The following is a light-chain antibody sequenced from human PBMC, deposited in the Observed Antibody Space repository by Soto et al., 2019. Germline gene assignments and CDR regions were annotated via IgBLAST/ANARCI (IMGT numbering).Light chain of an antibody. J-gene: IGLJ1*01. CDR1: SSDVGGYNY. V-gene: IGLV2-14*01. Sequence: QSALTQPASVSGSPGQSITISCTGTSSDVGGYNYVSWYQQHPGNAPKLMIYDVGNRPSGVSNRFSGSKSGNTASLTISGLQAEDEADYYCSSYTSSSIYVFGTGTKLTVL. CDR2: DVG. CDR3: SSYTSSSIYV.